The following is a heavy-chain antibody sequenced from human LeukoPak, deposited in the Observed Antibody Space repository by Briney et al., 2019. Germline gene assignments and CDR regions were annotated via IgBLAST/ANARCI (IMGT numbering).Heavy chain of an antibody. Sequence: ASVKVSCKASGYTFTSYGISWVRQAPGQGLEWMGWINAYNGNTNYAQKLQGRVTMTTDTSTSTAYMELRSLRSDDTAMYYCARAYEDDYYDSSGYYHYWGQGTLVTVSS. V-gene: IGHV1-18*01. J-gene: IGHJ4*02. D-gene: IGHD3-22*01. CDR2: INAYNGNT. CDR3: ARAYEDDYYDSSGYYHY. CDR1: GYTFTSYG.